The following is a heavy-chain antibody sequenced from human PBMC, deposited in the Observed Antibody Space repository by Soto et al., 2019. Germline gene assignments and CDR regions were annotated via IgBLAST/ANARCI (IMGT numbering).Heavy chain of an antibody. CDR2: ISYYGSNK. CDR1: GFTFSSYG. J-gene: IGHJ4*02. V-gene: IGHV3-30*18. D-gene: IGHD1-7*01. Sequence: QVQLVESGGGVVQPGRSLRLSCAASGFTFSSYGMHWVRQAPGKGLEWVAVISYYGSNKYYADSVKGRFTISRDNSKNTLYLQMNSLRAEDTAVYYCAKDLLLLTGTNDCWGQGTLVTVSS. CDR3: AKDLLLLTGTNDC.